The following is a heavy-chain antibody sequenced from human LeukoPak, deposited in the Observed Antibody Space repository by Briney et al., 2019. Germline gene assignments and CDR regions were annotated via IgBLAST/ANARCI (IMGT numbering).Heavy chain of an antibody. V-gene: IGHV4-61*01. CDR1: GGSVSSGSHY. CDR2: IYYTGST. Sequence: PSETLSLTCTVSGGSVSSGSHYWSWIRQPPGKGLEWIGYIYYTGSTNYNPSLKSRVTMSVDTSKNQFSLNPSSVTAADTAVYYCARGPPTVVTPYWYFDLWGRGTLVTVSS. J-gene: IGHJ2*01. CDR3: ARGPPTVVTPYWYFDL. D-gene: IGHD4-23*01.